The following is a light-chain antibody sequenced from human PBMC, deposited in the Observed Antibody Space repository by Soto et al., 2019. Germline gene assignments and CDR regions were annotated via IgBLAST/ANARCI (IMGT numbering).Light chain of an antibody. Sequence: DIQMSQSASSLSASLGDRVTITCGASQGSSSFLAGYQQKPVKSPKLLMFAASTLQSGVPSRFSGSRYWTDFNLTISSLQTEDFSTYYCQQTESYPSTFGGGTKVDIK. CDR3: QQTESYPST. V-gene: IGKV1-9*01. CDR2: AAS. J-gene: IGKJ4*01. CDR1: QGSSSF.